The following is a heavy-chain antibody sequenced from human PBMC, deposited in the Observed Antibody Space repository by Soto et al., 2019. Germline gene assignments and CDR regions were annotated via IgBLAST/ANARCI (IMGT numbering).Heavy chain of an antibody. CDR3: AKDCEMGYNYGLYEYKSAYDV. CDR2: ISGSGGST. J-gene: IGHJ6*01. D-gene: IGHD5-18*01. Sequence: SFVLKDTGKGLEWVSAISGSGGSTYYADSVKGRFTISRDNSKNKLYLQMNSLRAEDTAVYYCAKDCEMGYNYGLYEYKSAYDV. V-gene: IGHV3-23*01.